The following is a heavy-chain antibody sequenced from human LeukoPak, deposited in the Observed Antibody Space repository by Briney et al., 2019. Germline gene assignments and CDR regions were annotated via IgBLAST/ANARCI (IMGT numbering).Heavy chain of an antibody. CDR1: GYTFTSYG. V-gene: IGHV1-46*01. CDR2: INPSGGGT. CDR3: VKRVSSGHYYDY. D-gene: IGHD3-22*01. J-gene: IGHJ4*02. Sequence: ASVKVSCKASGYTFTSYGISWVRQAPGQGLEWMGIINPSGGGTNYAQRFQGRVSMTRDTSTSTVYMELSSLRDEDTAMYYCVKRVSSGHYYDYWGQGALVTVSS.